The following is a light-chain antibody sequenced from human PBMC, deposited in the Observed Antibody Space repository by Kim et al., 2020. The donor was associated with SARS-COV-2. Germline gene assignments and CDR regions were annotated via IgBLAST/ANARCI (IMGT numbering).Light chain of an antibody. V-gene: IGLV3-19*01. CDR2: GKN. CDR1: SLRSYY. J-gene: IGLJ3*02. Sequence: LGRTVRIACQGDSLRSYYASWYQQKPGQAPVLVIYGKNNRPSEIPDRFSGSSSGNTASLTITGAQAEDEADYYCNSRDSSGNPWVFGGGTKLTVL. CDR3: NSRDSSGNPWV.